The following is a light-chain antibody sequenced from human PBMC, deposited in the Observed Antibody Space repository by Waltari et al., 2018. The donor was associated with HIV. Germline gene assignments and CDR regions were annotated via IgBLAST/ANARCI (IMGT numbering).Light chain of an antibody. CDR1: KLGDKY. CDR2: QDS. J-gene: IGLJ2*01. Sequence: SYELTQPPSVSVSPGQTASITCSGDKLGDKYACWYQQKPGQSPVLVIYQDSKRPSGIPERFSRSNSGNTATLTISGTQAMDEADYYCQAWDSSTAGVVFGGGTKLTVL. CDR3: QAWDSSTAGVV. V-gene: IGLV3-1*01.